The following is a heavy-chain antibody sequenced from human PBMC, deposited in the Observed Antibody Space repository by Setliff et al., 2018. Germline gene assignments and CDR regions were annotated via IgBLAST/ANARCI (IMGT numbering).Heavy chain of an antibody. CDR1: GFTFSNDW. CDR3: ARTCSGSGCYAGLES. Sequence: GGSLRLSCAASGFTFSNDWMSWVRQAPGKGLEWIGHIKSKTDGGTTDYAAPVKGRFTISRDNSKNTLYLQMNSLRPEDTAVYYCARTCSGSGCYAGLESWGQGTPVTVSS. D-gene: IGHD2-15*01. J-gene: IGHJ4*02. CDR2: IKSKTDGGTT. V-gene: IGHV3-15*01.